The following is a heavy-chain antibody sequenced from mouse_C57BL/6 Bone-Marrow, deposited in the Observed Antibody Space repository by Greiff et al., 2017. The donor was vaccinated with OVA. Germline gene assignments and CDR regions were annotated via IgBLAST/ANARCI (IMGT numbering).Heavy chain of an antibody. CDR2: INPNNGGT. Sequence: VQLQPSGPELVKPGASVKISCKASGYTFTDYYMNWVKQSHGKSLEWIGDINPNNGGTSYNQKFKGKATLTVDKSSSTAYMELRSLTSEDSAVYYCARNYGSFYYFDYWGQGTTLTVSS. J-gene: IGHJ2*01. D-gene: IGHD1-1*01. V-gene: IGHV1-26*01. CDR1: GYTFTDYY. CDR3: ARNYGSFYYFDY.